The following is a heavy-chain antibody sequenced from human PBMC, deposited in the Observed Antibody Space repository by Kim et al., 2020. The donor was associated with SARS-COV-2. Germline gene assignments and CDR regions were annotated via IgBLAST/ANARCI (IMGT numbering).Heavy chain of an antibody. CDR3: ARDGVYSTPNFDY. V-gene: IGHV1-18*01. D-gene: IGHD5-18*01. Sequence: SALKLQDRLTMTTDTSTSTAYMELRGLRSDDTAVYYCARDGVYSTPNFDYWGQGTLVTVSS. J-gene: IGHJ4*02.